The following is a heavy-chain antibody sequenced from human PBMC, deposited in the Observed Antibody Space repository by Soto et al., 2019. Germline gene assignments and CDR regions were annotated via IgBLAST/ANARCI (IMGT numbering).Heavy chain of an antibody. CDR1: GGSFSGYY. D-gene: IGHD3-22*01. Sequence: SETLSLTCAVYGGSFSGYYWSWIRQPPGKGLEWIGEINHSGSTNYNPSIKSRVTISVDTSKNQFSLKLSSVTAADTAVYYCARLVGRTMIVVAKNDAFDIWGQGTMVT. CDR3: ARLVGRTMIVVAKNDAFDI. V-gene: IGHV4-34*01. CDR2: INHSGST. J-gene: IGHJ3*02.